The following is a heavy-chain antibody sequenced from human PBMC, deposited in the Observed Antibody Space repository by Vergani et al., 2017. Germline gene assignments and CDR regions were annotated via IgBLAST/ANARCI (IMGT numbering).Heavy chain of an antibody. CDR2: ISFDGTNE. CDR3: VRERGLCDGGRCYTEAWDY. D-gene: IGHD2-2*02. V-gene: IGHV3-30-3*01. Sequence: QVQLVESGGGVVQPGTSLRLSCVVSGFAFSSYAMYWVRQAPGKGLEWVAVISFDGTNEYYPDLVKGRFTISRDIAKNTLYLKVSSLRSEDTEVYHCVRERGLCDGGRCYTEAWDYWGQGTLVTVSS. J-gene: IGHJ4*02. CDR1: GFAFSSYA.